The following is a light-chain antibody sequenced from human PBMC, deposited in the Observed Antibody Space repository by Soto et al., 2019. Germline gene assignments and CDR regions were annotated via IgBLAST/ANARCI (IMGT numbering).Light chain of an antibody. CDR1: QSISSY. V-gene: IGKV1-5*01. J-gene: IGKJ1*01. Sequence: DIQMTQSPSTLSASVGDRVTITCRASQSISSYLAWYQQIQGKAPKLLIYDASTLETGVQSRFSGSGSGTDFTRTIASLQPDDFATYYCQQYNNYFRTFGQGTKLEVK. CDR2: DAS. CDR3: QQYNNYFRT.